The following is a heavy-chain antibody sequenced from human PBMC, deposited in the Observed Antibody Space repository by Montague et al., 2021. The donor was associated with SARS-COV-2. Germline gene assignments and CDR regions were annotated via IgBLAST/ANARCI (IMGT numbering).Heavy chain of an antibody. CDR2: IYYSGXT. D-gene: IGHD6-13*01. V-gene: IGHV4-39*07. J-gene: IGHJ6*02. Sequence: SETRSLTCTVSGGSISSSSYDWGWIRQPPGKELEWIGSIYYSGXTXYXXXXKXRVTISVDTSKNQFSLKLSSVTAADTAVYYCARVGRQQLVRLSGMDVWGQGTTVTVSS. CDR1: GGSISSSSYD. CDR3: ARVGRQQLVRLSGMDV.